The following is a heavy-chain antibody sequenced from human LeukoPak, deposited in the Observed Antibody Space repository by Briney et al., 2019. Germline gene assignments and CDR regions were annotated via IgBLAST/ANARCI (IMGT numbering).Heavy chain of an antibody. D-gene: IGHD6-19*01. J-gene: IGHJ5*02. CDR1: GYSISSGYY. Sequence: SETLSLTCAVSGYSISSGYYWSWIRQPAGKGLEWIGRIYTSGSTNYNPSLKSRVTISVDKSKNQFSLKLSSVTAADTAVYYCARDRGPYSSGWYWFDPWGQGTLVTVSS. V-gene: IGHV4-61*02. CDR2: IYTSGST. CDR3: ARDRGPYSSGWYWFDP.